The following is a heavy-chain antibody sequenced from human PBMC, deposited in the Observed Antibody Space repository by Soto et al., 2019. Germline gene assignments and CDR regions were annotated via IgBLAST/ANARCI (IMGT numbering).Heavy chain of an antibody. D-gene: IGHD6-13*01. CDR1: GLTFSDYY. CDR2: ISSSAGTI. Sequence: KTGGSLRLSCAASGLTFSDYYMTWIRQAPGKGLEWVSYISSSAGTISYADSVKGRFTISRDNAKNSLYLQMSSLRAEDTAVYYCARAMYSSKTEFEYWGQGTLVTVSS. J-gene: IGHJ4*02. CDR3: ARAMYSSKTEFEY. V-gene: IGHV3-11*01.